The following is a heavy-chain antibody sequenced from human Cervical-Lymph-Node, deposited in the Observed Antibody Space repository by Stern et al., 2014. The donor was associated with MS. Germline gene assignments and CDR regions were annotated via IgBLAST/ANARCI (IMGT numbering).Heavy chain of an antibody. V-gene: IGHV3-33*01. D-gene: IGHD4-17*01. Sequence: VQLVESGGGAVQPGRSLRLSCVASGFNFSSYAMHWVRQAPGKGLEWVAIIWYDRSNVYYADSVKGRFAISRDNSKNTVYLQMNSLRAEDTAVYYCARNFYGDYDIATYYYYGMDVWGQGTTVTVSS. CDR3: ARNFYGDYDIATYYYYGMDV. J-gene: IGHJ6*02. CDR2: IWYDRSNV. CDR1: GFNFSSYA.